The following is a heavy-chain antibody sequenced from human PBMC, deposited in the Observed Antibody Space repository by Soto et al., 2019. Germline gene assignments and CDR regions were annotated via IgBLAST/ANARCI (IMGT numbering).Heavy chain of an antibody. D-gene: IGHD3-16*01. CDR2: ISGSGGST. V-gene: IGHV3-23*01. Sequence: PGGSLRLSCAASGFTFSSYAMSWVRQAPGKGLEWVSAISGSGGSTYYADSVKGRFTISRDNSKNTLYLQMNSLRAEDTAVYYCAKPIWWSGPQANYYYYGMDVWGQGTTVTVSS. CDR1: GFTFSSYA. J-gene: IGHJ6*02. CDR3: AKPIWWSGPQANYYYYGMDV.